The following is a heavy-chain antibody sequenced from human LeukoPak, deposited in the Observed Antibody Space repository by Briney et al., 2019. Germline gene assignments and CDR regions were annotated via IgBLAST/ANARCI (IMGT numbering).Heavy chain of an antibody. V-gene: IGHV4-39*07. CDR1: GGSISSDTYY. Sequence: PSETLSLTCTVSGGSISSDTYYWAWIRQPPGKGLEWIGSIYYRGSTYYNPSLKSRVTISLDTSKNQFSLQLNSVTPEDTAVYYCARAKISGTYYYYYMDVWGKGTTVTVSS. CDR3: ARAKISGTYYYYYMDV. CDR2: IYYRGST. D-gene: IGHD1-1*01. J-gene: IGHJ6*03.